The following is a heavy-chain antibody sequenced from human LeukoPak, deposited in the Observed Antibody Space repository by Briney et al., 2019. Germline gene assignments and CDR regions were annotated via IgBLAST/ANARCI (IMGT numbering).Heavy chain of an antibody. CDR1: GYTVTGYY. CDR2: INPNRCGT. Sequence: ASVHVSCKASGYTVTGYYMHWVRQAPGKGLDWMGWINPNRCGTNYAQKFQGRVTMTRDTSISTAYMELSRLRSGDTAVYYCARDRSSSWYEFNYYYYMDVWGKGTTVTVSS. V-gene: IGHV1-2*02. CDR3: ARDRSSSWYEFNYYYYMDV. J-gene: IGHJ6*03. D-gene: IGHD6-13*01.